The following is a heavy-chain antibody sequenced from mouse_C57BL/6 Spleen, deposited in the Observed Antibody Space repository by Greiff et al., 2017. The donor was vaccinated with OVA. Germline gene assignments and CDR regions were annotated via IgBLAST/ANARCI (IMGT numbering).Heavy chain of an antibody. D-gene: IGHD1-1*01. V-gene: IGHV1-82*01. CDR3: AREGVTTVVDYWYFDV. Sequence: QVQLQQSGPELVKPGASVKISCKASGYAFSSSWMNWVKRRPGKGLEWIGRIYPGDGDTNYNGKFKGKATLTADKSSSTAYMQLSSLTSEDSAVYFCAREGVTTVVDYWYFDVWGTGTTVTVSS. CDR1: GYAFSSSW. CDR2: IYPGDGDT. J-gene: IGHJ1*03.